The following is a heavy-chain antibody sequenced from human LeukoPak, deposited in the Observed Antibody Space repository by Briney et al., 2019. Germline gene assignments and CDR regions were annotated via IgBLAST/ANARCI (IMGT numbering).Heavy chain of an antibody. J-gene: IGHJ4*02. CDR2: INHSGST. D-gene: IGHD3-22*01. CDR3: ARGSDLYYYDSSGQYDY. CDR1: GGSFSGYY. V-gene: IGHV4-34*01. Sequence: SETLSLTCAVYGGSFSGYYWSWIRQPPGKGLEWIGEINHSGSTNYNPSLKSRVTISVDTSKNQFSLKLSSMTAADTAVYYCARGSDLYYYDSSGQYDYWGQGTLVTVSS.